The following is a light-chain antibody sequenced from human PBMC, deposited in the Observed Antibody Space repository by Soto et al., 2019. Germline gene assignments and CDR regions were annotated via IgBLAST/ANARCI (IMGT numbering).Light chain of an antibody. V-gene: IGLV1-40*01. CDR1: SSNIGAGFD. J-gene: IGLJ1*01. Sequence: QSVLTQPPSVSGAPGQRVTISCTGSSSNIGAGFDVHWYHQIAGTAPKLLIYGNSNRPSGVPDRFSGSKSGTSASLAINGLQAEDEADYYCSSRTNSIDTLEVFGTGTKVTVL. CDR3: SSRTNSIDTLEV. CDR2: GNS.